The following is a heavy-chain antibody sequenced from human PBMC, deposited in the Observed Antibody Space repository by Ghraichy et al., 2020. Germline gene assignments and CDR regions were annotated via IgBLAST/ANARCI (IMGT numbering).Heavy chain of an antibody. D-gene: IGHD6-6*01. J-gene: IGHJ4*02. CDR1: GGSISSYY. Sequence: SQTLSLTCTVSGGSISSYYWSWIRQPPGKGLEWIGYIYYSGSTNYNPSLKSRVTISVDTSKNQFSLKLSSVTAVDTAVYYCARSFPEYSSSSYYFDYWGQGTLVTVSS. CDR3: ARSFPEYSSSSYYFDY. CDR2: IYYSGST. V-gene: IGHV4-59*01.